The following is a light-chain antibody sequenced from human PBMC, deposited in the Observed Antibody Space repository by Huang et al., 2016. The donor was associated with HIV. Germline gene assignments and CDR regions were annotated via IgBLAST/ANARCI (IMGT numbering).Light chain of an antibody. CDR3: QQRSAWPRT. CDR1: QSVFSY. CDR2: DAS. Sequence: EIVLTQSPGTLSLSPGERATLSCRTSQSVFSYLAWYQQRPGQAPRLLIYDASNRATGIPARFSGSGSGTDFTLTISSLEPEDFAVYYGQQRSAWPRTFGQGTKLEIK. J-gene: IGKJ2*01. V-gene: IGKV3-11*01.